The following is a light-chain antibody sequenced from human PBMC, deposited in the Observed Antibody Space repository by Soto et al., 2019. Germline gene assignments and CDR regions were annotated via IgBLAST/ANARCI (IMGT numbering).Light chain of an antibody. CDR1: QSVSNNY. J-gene: IGKJ1*01. Sequence: EIVLTQSPGTLSLSPGERATLSSRASQSVSNNYLAWYQQNPGQAPSLLIYGASNRATGIPDRFSGSGSATDFTLIISRLEHEDSAFYYCQQDSSSGTFGQGTKVEIK. V-gene: IGKV3-20*01. CDR3: QQDSSSGT. CDR2: GAS.